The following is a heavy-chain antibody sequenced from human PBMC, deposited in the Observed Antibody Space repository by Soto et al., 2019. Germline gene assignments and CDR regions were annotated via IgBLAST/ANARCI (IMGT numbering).Heavy chain of an antibody. J-gene: IGHJ6*03. CDR1: GFTVSSNY. Sequence: GGSLRLSCAASGFTVSSNYMSWVRQATGKGLEWVSVIYSGGSTYYADSVKGRFTISRDNSKNTLYLQMNSLRAEDTAVYYCARGVTTIFGVVIGAGYYYYMDVWGKGTTVTVSS. D-gene: IGHD3-3*01. CDR3: ARGVTTIFGVVIGAGYYYYMDV. CDR2: IYSGGST. V-gene: IGHV3-66*01.